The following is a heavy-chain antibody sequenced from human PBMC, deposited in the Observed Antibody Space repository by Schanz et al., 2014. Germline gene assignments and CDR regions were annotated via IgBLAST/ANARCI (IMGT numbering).Heavy chain of an antibody. CDR1: GGSISSSNW. J-gene: IGHJ3*02. V-gene: IGHV4-4*02. Sequence: QVQLQESGPGLVKPSGTLSLTCAVSGGSISSSNWWTWVRQPPGKGLEWIGEIHHRGITNYNPSLESRVTMSVDTSKNKFSLNLTPVTPADTAVYYCARDLTHDTSYWYYWAFDIWGQGTMVTVSS. CDR3: ARDLTHDTSYWYYWAFDI. D-gene: IGHD6-19*01. CDR2: IHHRGIT.